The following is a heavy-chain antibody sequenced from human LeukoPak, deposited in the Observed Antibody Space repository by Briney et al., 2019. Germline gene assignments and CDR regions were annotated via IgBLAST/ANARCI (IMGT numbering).Heavy chain of an antibody. Sequence: GGSLRLSCAASGFTFSSYAMSWVRQAPGKGLEWVSAISVSGGSTYYADPVKGRFTISRDNTKNTLYLQMNSLRAEDTAVYYCAKGPTSIAAVRYWGQGTLVTVSS. D-gene: IGHD6-13*01. CDR3: AKGPTSIAAVRY. CDR2: ISVSGGST. J-gene: IGHJ4*02. V-gene: IGHV3-23*01. CDR1: GFTFSSYA.